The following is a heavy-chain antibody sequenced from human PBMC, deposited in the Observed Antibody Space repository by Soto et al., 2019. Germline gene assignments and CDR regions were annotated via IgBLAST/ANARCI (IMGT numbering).Heavy chain of an antibody. CDR1: GFTFSSYA. CDR2: ISYDGSNK. V-gene: IGHV3-30-3*01. CDR3: ARDQRLGYYYYYYGMDV. J-gene: IGHJ6*02. D-gene: IGHD6-19*01. Sequence: GGSLRLSCAASGFTFSSYAMHWVRQAPGKGLEWVAVISYDGSNKYYADSVKGRFTISRDNSKNTLYLQMNSLRAEDTAVYYCARDQRLGYYYYYYGMDVWGQGTTVTVSS.